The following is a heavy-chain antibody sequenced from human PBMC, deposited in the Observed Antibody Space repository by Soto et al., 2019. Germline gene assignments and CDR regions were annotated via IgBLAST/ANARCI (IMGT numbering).Heavy chain of an antibody. Sequence: QVQLQESGPRLVKPSETLSLTCTVSGGFISSYYWSWVRQPPGKGLEWIGYIYYNGDTNHNPSLEGRATISLDTSKSQSSRKLTSLTAADTGMYYCARESGRDGFNPGYWGQGTLVTVSS. J-gene: IGHJ4*02. CDR1: GGFISSYY. V-gene: IGHV4-59*01. CDR2: IYYNGDT. D-gene: IGHD2-15*01. CDR3: ARESGRDGFNPGY.